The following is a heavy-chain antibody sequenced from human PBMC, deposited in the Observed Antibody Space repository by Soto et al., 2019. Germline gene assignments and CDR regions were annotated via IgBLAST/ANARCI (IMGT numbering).Heavy chain of an antibody. V-gene: IGHV3-30-3*01. D-gene: IGHD3-9*01. J-gene: IGHJ4*02. CDR2: ISYDGSNK. CDR3: ARDTEWGSILTGYYGWDY. CDR1: GFTFSSYA. Sequence: QVQLVESGGGVVQPGRSLRLSCAASGFTFSSYAMHWVRQAPGKGLEWVAVISYDGSNKYYADSVKGRFTISRDNSKNTLYLQMNSLRAEDTAVYYCARDTEWGSILTGYYGWDYWGQGTLVIVSS.